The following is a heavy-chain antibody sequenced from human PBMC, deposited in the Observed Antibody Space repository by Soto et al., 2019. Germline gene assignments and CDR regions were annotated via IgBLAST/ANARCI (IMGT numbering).Heavy chain of an antibody. Sequence: GGSLRLSCAASGFTFSSYAMSWVRQAPGKGLEWVSAISASGGSTYYADSVKGRFTISRDTSKKHFYLKLSSVTAGDTAMYYCAMTKTTLYNWFDPWGQGTQVTVSS. CDR3: AMTKTTLYNWFDP. V-gene: IGHV3-23*01. J-gene: IGHJ5*02. CDR1: GFTFSSYA. D-gene: IGHD1-1*01. CDR2: ISASGGST.